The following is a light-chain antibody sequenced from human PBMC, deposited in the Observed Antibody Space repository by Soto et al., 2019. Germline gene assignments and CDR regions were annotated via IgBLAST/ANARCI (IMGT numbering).Light chain of an antibody. Sequence: VITQSPATLSMSPGERATLSCRASQSVSSSLAWYQQKPGQAPRLLIYGASTRATGIPDRFSGSGSETEFTLTISSLQAEDFAIYYCQQYNNWWTFGQGTKVEIK. CDR3: QQYNNWWT. V-gene: IGKV3-15*01. CDR2: GAS. CDR1: QSVSSS. J-gene: IGKJ1*01.